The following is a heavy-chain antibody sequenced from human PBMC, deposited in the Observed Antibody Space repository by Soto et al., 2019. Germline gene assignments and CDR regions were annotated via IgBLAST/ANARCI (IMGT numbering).Heavy chain of an antibody. CDR2: IYYSGST. Sequence: SETLSLTCTVSGGSISSYYWSWIRQPPGKGLEWIGYIYYSGSTNYNPSLKSRVTISVDTSKNQFSLKLSSVTAADTAVDDCAGGDNWFDPWGQGTLVTVSS. J-gene: IGHJ5*02. V-gene: IGHV4-59*01. CDR1: GGSISSYY. CDR3: AGGDNWFDP.